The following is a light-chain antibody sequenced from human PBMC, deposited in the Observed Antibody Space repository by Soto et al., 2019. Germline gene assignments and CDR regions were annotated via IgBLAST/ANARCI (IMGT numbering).Light chain of an antibody. J-gene: IGLJ3*02. V-gene: IGLV2-11*01. CDR1: SSDVGGYNY. Sequence: QSALTQPRSVSGSPGQSVTISCTGASSDVGGYNYVSWHQQHPGKAPKLIIYDVTERPSGVPHRFSGSKSGNTASLTISGLQAEDEADYYCCSYAGSYTWVFGGGTKLTVL. CDR2: DVT. CDR3: CSYAGSYTWV.